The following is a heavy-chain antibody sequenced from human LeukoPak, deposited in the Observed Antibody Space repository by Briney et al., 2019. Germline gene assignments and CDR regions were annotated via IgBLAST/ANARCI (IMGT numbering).Heavy chain of an antibody. J-gene: IGHJ4*02. CDR1: GGSISSYY. Sequence: SETLSLTCTVSGGSISSYYWSWIRQPPGKGLEWIGYIYYSGSTNYNPSLKSRVTISVDTSKNQSSLKLSSVTAADTAVYYCATLSRDGYDYWGQGTLVTVSS. V-gene: IGHV4-59*01. CDR3: ATLSRDGYDY. CDR2: IYYSGST. D-gene: IGHD5-24*01.